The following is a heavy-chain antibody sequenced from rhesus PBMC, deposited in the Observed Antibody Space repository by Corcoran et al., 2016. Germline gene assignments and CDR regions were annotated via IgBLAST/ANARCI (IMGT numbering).Heavy chain of an antibody. V-gene: IGHV4-173*01. D-gene: IGHD6-13*01. CDR1: GGSISSNY. CDR2: ISCSGGST. CDR3: ARGVSSWTSGRYFDY. J-gene: IGHJ4*01. Sequence: QLQLQESGPGLVKPSETLSLTCAVSGGSISSNYWSWIRQPPGKGREWFGRISCSGGSTDDNPSLKSRVTIATGTAKNQFSLKRSSVTAADTAVYYCARGVSSWTSGRYFDYWGQGVLVTVSS.